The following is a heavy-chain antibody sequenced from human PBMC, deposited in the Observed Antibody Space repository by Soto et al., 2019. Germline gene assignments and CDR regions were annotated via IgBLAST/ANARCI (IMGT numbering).Heavy chain of an antibody. CDR3: ARSASYYYDNSGYYYLDY. J-gene: IGHJ4*02. CDR1: GGSISSYNW. D-gene: IGHD3-22*01. Sequence: SETLSLTCAVSGGSISSYNWWNWVRQPPGKGLEWIAEIYHSGSTNYNPSLKSRVTISVDKSKNQFSLQLSSVTAADTAVYYCARSASYYYDNSGYYYLDYWGQGTLVTVSS. CDR2: IYHSGST. V-gene: IGHV4-4*02.